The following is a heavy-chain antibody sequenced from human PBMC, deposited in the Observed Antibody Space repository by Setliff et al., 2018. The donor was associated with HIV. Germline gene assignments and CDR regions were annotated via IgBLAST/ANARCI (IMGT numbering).Heavy chain of an antibody. CDR2: IYYSGST. J-gene: IGHJ3*02. CDR3: ARGGKRAFDI. Sequence: SETLSLTCTVSGASISSHYWTWIRQPPGKGLEWIGYIYYSGSTNYNPSLKSQATISIDMSKIHFSLKLSSVSAADTALYYCARGGKRAFDIWGQGAMVTVSS. CDR1: GASISSHY. V-gene: IGHV4-59*11.